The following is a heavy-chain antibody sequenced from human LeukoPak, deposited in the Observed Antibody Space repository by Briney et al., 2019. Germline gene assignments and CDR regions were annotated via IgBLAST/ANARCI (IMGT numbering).Heavy chain of an antibody. D-gene: IGHD6-19*01. V-gene: IGHV3-23*01. CDR1: GFTFSNYV. Sequence: GGSLRLSCAASGFTFSNYVMSWVRQAPGKGLEWVSAISGSGGNTYYADSVKGRFTISRGISKNALYLQMNSLRAEDTAVYYCATVGSSGWFYFDYWGQGTLVTVSS. CDR3: ATVGSSGWFYFDY. CDR2: ISGSGGNT. J-gene: IGHJ4*02.